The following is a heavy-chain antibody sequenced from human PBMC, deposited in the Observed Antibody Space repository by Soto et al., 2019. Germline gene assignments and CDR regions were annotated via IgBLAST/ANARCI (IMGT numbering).Heavy chain of an antibody. CDR1: GGSFSGYY. D-gene: IGHD2-15*01. CDR3: ARGLWGYCSGGSCYWHPKYYYYDGMDV. Sequence: QVQLQQWGAGLLKPSETLSLTCAVYGGSFSGYYWSWIRQPPGKGLEWIGEINHSGSTNYNPSLKSRVTISVDTSKNQFSLKLSSVTAADTAVYYCARGLWGYCSGGSCYWHPKYYYYDGMDVWGQGTTVTVSS. V-gene: IGHV4-34*01. J-gene: IGHJ6*02. CDR2: INHSGST.